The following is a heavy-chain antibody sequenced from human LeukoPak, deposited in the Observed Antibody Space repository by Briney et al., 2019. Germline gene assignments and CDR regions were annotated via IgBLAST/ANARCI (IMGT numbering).Heavy chain of an antibody. CDR3: ARYSSSWWHYYYYMDV. CDR1: GYTFTSYG. Sequence: ASVKVSCKASGYTFTSYGISWVRQAPGQGLEWMGWISAYNGNTNYAQKLQGRVTMTTDTSTSTAYMELRSLRSDDTAVYYCARYSSSWWHYYYYMDVWGKGPTVTVSS. CDR2: ISAYNGNT. D-gene: IGHD6-13*01. V-gene: IGHV1-18*01. J-gene: IGHJ6*03.